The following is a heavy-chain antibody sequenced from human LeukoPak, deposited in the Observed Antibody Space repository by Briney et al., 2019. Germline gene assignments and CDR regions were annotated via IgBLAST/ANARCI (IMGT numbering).Heavy chain of an antibody. V-gene: IGHV4-39*01. J-gene: IGHJ5*02. CDR1: GVSISSSYYY. CDR2: IYSSGST. Sequence: SESLSLTWSVSGVSISSSYYYWGWVRQPPGKGLESIGSIYSSGSTYYNASLKSRVTISVDTSKNQFSLKLTSVTAADTAVYYCARRRGKWDVKWFDPWGPGTLVTVSS. CDR3: ARRRGKWDVKWFDP. D-gene: IGHD1-26*01.